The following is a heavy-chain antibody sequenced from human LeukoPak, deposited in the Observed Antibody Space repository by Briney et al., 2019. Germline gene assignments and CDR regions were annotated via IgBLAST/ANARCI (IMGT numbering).Heavy chain of an antibody. Sequence: ASVKVSCKASGYTFTSYHLHWVRQAPGQGLEWMGWINPNSGGTNYAQKFQGRVTMTRDTSISTAYMELSRLRSDDTAVYYCARDISGVTFGGVIVHWGQGTLVTVSS. CDR1: GYTFTSYH. J-gene: IGHJ5*02. D-gene: IGHD3-16*01. CDR3: ARDISGVTFGGVIVH. V-gene: IGHV1-2*02. CDR2: INPNSGGT.